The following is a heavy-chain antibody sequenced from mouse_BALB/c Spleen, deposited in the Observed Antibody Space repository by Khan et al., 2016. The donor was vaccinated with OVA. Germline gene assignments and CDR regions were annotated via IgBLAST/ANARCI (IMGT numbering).Heavy chain of an antibody. J-gene: IGHJ4*01. CDR2: IWGGGST. Sequence: VQLLETGPGLVAPSQSLSITCTVSGFSLTDYGVSWIRQPPGKGLEWLGVIWGGGSTYYNSALKSRLSISKDNSKSQVFLKMSSLQTDETAMYYCAKGVWSYYYALDYWGQGTSVTVSS. V-gene: IGHV2-6-5*01. CDR1: GFSLTDYG. CDR3: AKGVWSYYYALDY.